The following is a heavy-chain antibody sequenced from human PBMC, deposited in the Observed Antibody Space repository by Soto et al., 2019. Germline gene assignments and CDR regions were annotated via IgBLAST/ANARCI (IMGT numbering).Heavy chain of an antibody. CDR1: GFTFSSYA. Sequence: GGSLRLSCAASGFTFSSYAMSWVRQAPGKGLERVSAISGSGGSTYYADSVKVRLTISRDNSKNTLYLQMNSMTADDPVVFYCAKEAVGELGVNRFDTWGQGTLVTVSS. V-gene: IGHV3-23*01. D-gene: IGHD3-16*01. J-gene: IGHJ5*02. CDR3: AKEAVGELGVNRFDT. CDR2: ISGSGGST.